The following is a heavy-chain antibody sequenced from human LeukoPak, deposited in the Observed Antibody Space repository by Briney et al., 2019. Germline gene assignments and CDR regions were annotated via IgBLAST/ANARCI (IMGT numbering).Heavy chain of an antibody. CDR2: INSDGSWT. J-gene: IGHJ4*02. D-gene: IGHD2/OR15-2a*01. V-gene: IGHV3-74*01. CDR3: VSFYETY. Sequence: GGSLRLSCAASGFTFSSYWMHWVRQVPGKGLVWVSHINSDGSWTSYADSVKGRFTISKDNAKNTVYLQMNSLRAEDTAVYYCVSFYETYWGRGTLVTVSS. CDR1: GFTFSSYW.